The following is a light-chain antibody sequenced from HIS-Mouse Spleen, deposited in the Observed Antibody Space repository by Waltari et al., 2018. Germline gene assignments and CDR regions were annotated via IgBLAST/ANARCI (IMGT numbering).Light chain of an antibody. CDR2: WAS. Sequence: DIVMTQSPDSLAVSLGERATINCKSSQSVLYSSNNKNYLAWYQQKPGQPPKLLIYWASTRESGIPDRFSGSGSGTDFTLTISSLQAEDVAVYYCQQYYSTPQLTFGGGTK. J-gene: IGKJ4*01. V-gene: IGKV4-1*01. CDR1: QSVLYSSNNKNY. CDR3: QQYYSTPQLT.